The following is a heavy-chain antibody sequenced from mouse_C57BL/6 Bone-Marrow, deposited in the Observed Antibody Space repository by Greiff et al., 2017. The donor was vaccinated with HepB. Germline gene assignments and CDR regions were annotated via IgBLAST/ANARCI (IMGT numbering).Heavy chain of an antibody. CDR3: ASPITTVPPDY. V-gene: IGHV1-7*01. Sequence: QVHVKQSGAELAKPGASVKLSCKASGYTFTSYWMHWVKQRPGQGLEWIGYINPSSGYTKYNQKFKDKATLTADKSSSTAYMQLSSLTYEDSAVYYCASPITTVPPDYWGQGTTLTVSS. J-gene: IGHJ2*01. CDR1: GYTFTSYW. CDR2: INPSSGYT. D-gene: IGHD1-1*01.